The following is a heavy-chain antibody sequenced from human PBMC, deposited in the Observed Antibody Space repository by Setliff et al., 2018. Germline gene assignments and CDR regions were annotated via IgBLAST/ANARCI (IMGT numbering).Heavy chain of an antibody. J-gene: IGHJ6*02. CDR3: ARARHFGMDV. Sequence: SVKVSCKASGGTFSSYTISWVRQAPGQGLEWMGRIIPILGDTNHAQTFEGRLTLTRDTSIRTTYMELATLRSDDTAVYYCARARHFGMDVWGQGTTVTVSS. V-gene: IGHV1-69*02. CDR2: IIPILGDT. CDR1: GGTFSSYT.